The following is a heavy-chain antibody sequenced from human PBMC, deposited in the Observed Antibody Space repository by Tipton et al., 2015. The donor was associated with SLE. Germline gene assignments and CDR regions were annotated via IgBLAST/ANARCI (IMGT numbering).Heavy chain of an antibody. CDR3: AREEVFLDAFDI. D-gene: IGHD1-14*01. CDR1: GFTFSSYA. CDR2: ISYDGSNK. J-gene: IGHJ3*02. V-gene: IGHV3-30*04. Sequence: QVQLVQSGGGVVQPGRSLRLSCAASGFTFSSYAMHWVRQAPGKGLEWVAVISYDGSNKYYADSVKGRFTISRDNSKNTLYLQMNSLRAEDTAVYYCAREEVFLDAFDIWGQGTMVTVSS.